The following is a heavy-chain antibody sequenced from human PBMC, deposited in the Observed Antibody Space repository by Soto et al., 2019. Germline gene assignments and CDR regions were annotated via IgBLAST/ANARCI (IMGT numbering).Heavy chain of an antibody. V-gene: IGHV3-13*05. J-gene: IGHJ2*01. CDR3: ARAAMAGGFANWYFDL. D-gene: IGHD2-8*02. CDR1: GLTFSRYD. Sequence: GGSLRLSCVASGLTFSRYDIHWVRQATGKGLEWVSAIGTVGDPYYPGSVKGRFTISRENAKNSLYLQMNSLRAGDTAVYYCARAAMAGGFANWYFDLWGRGTLVTVSS. CDR2: IGTVGDP.